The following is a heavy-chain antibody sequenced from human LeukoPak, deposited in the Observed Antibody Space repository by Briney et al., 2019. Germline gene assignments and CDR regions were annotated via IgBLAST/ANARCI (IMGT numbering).Heavy chain of an antibody. V-gene: IGHV4-4*07. CDR3: ARDALSDYGDYVGYFDY. CDR2: INTSGST. J-gene: IGHJ4*02. Sequence: SETLSLTCTVSGGSISSYYWSWIRQPAGKGLEWIGRINTSGSTNYNPSLKSRVTMSVDTSKNQFSLKVSSVTAADTAVYYCARDALSDYGDYVGYFDYWGQGTLVTVSS. D-gene: IGHD4-17*01. CDR1: GGSISSYY.